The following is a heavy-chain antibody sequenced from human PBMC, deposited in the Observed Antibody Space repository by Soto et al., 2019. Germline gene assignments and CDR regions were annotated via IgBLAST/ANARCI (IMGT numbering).Heavy chain of an antibody. CDR3: VRHAQWVIRAY. V-gene: IGHV4-39*01. CDR2: ILYSGGI. CDR1: GATISSYNS. Sequence: SETLSLPYNFSGATISSYNSWGWFRQPPGKGLEWSGSILYSGGIFYNPSLQSRPTLFFDTSKNQFSLKLSSVTAADTAVYYCVRHAQWVIRAYWGQGSLVT. J-gene: IGHJ4*02. D-gene: IGHD6-19*01.